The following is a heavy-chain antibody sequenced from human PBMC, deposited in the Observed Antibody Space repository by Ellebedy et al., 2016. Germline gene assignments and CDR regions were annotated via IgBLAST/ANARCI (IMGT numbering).Heavy chain of an antibody. CDR3: ARGGHDSGWHYNWFDP. Sequence: SETLSLTCSVSGGSMTGYYWSWIRQPPGKRLEWIGSISYTGNTLYNPSLKSRVIMSLDTSKNDVSLKLSSVNAADTALYYCARGGHDSGWHYNWFDPWGQGTLVTVSS. D-gene: IGHD5-12*01. J-gene: IGHJ5*02. CDR1: GGSMTGYY. CDR2: ISYTGNT. V-gene: IGHV4-59*01.